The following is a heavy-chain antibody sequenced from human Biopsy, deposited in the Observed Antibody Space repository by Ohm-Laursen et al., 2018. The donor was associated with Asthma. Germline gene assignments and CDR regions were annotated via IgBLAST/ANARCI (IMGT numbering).Heavy chain of an antibody. CDR1: GFTFGGYA. CDR3: GKDIYEYYHDSSGYTES. V-gene: IGHV3-23*01. D-gene: IGHD3-22*01. CDR2: ISPDGRSA. Sequence: SLRLSCAASGFTFGGYAMSWARQAPGKGLEWVSTISPDGRSAHGPDSFRGRFTISRDNSRNTVYLQMNSLRAEDTAVYYCGKDIYEYYHDSSGYTESWGQGTLVTVSS. J-gene: IGHJ5*02.